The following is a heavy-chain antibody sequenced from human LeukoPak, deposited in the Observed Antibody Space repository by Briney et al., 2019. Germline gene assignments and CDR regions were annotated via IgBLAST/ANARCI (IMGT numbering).Heavy chain of an antibody. CDR1: GGFISSYY. CDR2: IYYSGST. CDR3: ARFDGYYGMDV. J-gene: IGHJ6*04. Sequence: SETLSLTCTVSGGFISSYYWSWIRQPPGKGLEWIGYIYYSGSTNYNPSLKSRVTISVDTSKNQFSLKMSSVTAADTAVYYCARFDGYYGMDVWGKGTTVTVSS. D-gene: IGHD5-24*01. V-gene: IGHV4-59*01.